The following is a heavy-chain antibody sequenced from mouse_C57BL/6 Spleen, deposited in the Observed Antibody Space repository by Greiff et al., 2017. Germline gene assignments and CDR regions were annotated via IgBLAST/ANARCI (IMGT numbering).Heavy chain of an antibody. CDR3: ARRTGGNFDY. V-gene: IGHV1-9*01. D-gene: IGHD4-1*01. Sequence: QVHLQQSGAELMKSWASVKLSCKDTGYTFTGYWIEWVKQRPGHGLEWIGEILTGSGSTNYNEKFKGKATFTADTSSNTAYMQLSSLTTEDSAIDYCARRTGGNFDYWGQGTTLTVSS. CDR2: ILTGSGST. CDR1: GYTFTGYW. J-gene: IGHJ2*01.